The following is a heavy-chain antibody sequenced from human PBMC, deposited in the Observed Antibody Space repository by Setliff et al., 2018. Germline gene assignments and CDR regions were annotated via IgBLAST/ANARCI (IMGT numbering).Heavy chain of an antibody. CDR1: GGPFSDYV. V-gene: IGHV1-69*11. J-gene: IGHJ4*02. CDR2: VIPGLVTP. Sequence: GASVKVSCKTSGGPFSDYVISWVRQAPGQGLEWMGQVIPGLVTPAYAHVEKFRGRVSITADEATNTVYMELSSLRPEDTAMYYCARRLRMGYSGGYYFWGQGTLVTVSS. CDR3: ARRLRMGYSGGYYF. D-gene: IGHD1-26*01.